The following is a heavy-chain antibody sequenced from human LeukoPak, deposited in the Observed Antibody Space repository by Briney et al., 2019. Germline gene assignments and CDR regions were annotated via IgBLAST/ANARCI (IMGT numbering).Heavy chain of an antibody. Sequence: PSETLSLTCAVYGVSFSGYYWSWIRQPPGKGLEWIGEINHSGSTNYNPSLKSRVTISVDTSKNQFSLKLSSVTAADTAVYYCARGPSYYYDSSGYYWVRWFDPWGQGTLVTVS. CDR2: INHSGST. D-gene: IGHD3-22*01. CDR1: GVSFSGYY. J-gene: IGHJ5*02. CDR3: ARGPSYYYDSSGYYWVRWFDP. V-gene: IGHV4-34*01.